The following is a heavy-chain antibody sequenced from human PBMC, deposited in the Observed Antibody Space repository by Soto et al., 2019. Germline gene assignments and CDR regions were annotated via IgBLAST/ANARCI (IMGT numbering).Heavy chain of an antibody. CDR3: ARVTTFYDILTSSYALNYFDY. Sequence: GGSLRLSCAASGFTFSSHTMHWVRQPPGKGLEYVSTISDDGDDTVYVDSVKGRSTISRDNSENTLYLQMNNLRAEDTAVYYCARVTTFYDILTSSYALNYFDYWGQGTRVTVSS. CDR2: ISDDGDDT. CDR1: GFTFSSHT. D-gene: IGHD3-9*01. V-gene: IGHV3-64*04. J-gene: IGHJ4*02.